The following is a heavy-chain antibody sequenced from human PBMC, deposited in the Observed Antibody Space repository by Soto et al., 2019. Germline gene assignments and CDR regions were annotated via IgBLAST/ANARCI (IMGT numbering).Heavy chain of an antibody. CDR3: AKALYGGFTY. CDR2: ISGSGDST. CDR1: GFTFSVYA. V-gene: IGHV3-23*01. Sequence: EVRLLESGGGLVQPGGSLRLTCAASGFTFSVYAMSWVRQAPGKGLEWVSGISGSGDSTHYGDSVKGRFTVSRDNSKSMLYLQTNSVRAEDTAIYYCAKALYGGFTYWGQGTLVTVSS. D-gene: IGHD3-10*01. J-gene: IGHJ4*02.